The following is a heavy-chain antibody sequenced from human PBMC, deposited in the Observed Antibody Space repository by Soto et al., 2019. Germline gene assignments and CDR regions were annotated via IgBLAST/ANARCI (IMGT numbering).Heavy chain of an antibody. CDR1: GFTFSNAW. J-gene: IGHJ4*02. V-gene: IGHV3-15*01. CDR2: IKSKTDGGTT. CDR3: TTDLYSSGWFPFDY. D-gene: IGHD6-19*01. Sequence: GGSLRLSXAASGFTFSNAWMSWVRQAPGKGLEWVGRIKSKTDGGTTDYAAPVKGRFTISRDDSKNTLYLQMNSLKTEDTAVYYCTTDLYSSGWFPFDYWGQGTLVTVSS.